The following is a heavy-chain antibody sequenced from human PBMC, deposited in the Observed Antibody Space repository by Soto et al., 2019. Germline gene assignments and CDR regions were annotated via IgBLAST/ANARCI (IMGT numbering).Heavy chain of an antibody. J-gene: IGHJ4*02. V-gene: IGHV3-23*01. Sequence: VGSLRLSCTASGFIFSGFTMNWVRQAPGKGLEWVSTIGSTGGTTHYTDSVRGRFTISRDNSKNTLFLQMDSLRDEDTAVYFCAKGKGGGGRYYFDYWGQGSLVTVSS. CDR3: AKGKGGGGRYYFDY. CDR2: IGSTGGTT. CDR1: GFIFSGFT. D-gene: IGHD2-15*01.